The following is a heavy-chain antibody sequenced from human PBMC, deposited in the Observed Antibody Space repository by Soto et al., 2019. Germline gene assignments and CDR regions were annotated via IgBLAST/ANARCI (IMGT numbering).Heavy chain of an antibody. CDR1: GYIFVNYG. CDR2: ISPYTGNT. Sequence: QVQLVQYGDEVKKPGASVKVSCKASGYIFVNYGIAWVRQAPGQGLEWMGWISPYTGNTHSASKVQGRLTMTTDTSTSTAYMDLGSLTSDDTAVYYCVMVDNVTPTPQDVWGQGTTVTVSS. CDR3: VMVDNVTPTPQDV. V-gene: IGHV1-18*01. J-gene: IGHJ6*02. D-gene: IGHD5-12*01.